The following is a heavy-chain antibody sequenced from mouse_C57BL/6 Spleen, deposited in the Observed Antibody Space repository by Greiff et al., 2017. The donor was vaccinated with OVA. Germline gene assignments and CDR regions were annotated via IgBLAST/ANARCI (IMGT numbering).Heavy chain of an antibody. CDR2: IYPSDSET. J-gene: IGHJ2*01. Sequence: VQLQQPGAELVRPGSSVKLSCKASGYTFTSYWMDWVKQRPGQGLEWIGNIYPSDSETHYNQKFKDKATLTVDKSSSTAYMQLSSLTSEDSAVYYCARWRIYYFDYWGQGTTLTVSS. CDR3: ARWRIYYFDY. V-gene: IGHV1-61*01. CDR1: GYTFTSYW.